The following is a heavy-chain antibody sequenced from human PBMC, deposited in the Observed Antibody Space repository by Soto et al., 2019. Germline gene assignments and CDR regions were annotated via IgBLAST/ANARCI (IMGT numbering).Heavy chain of an antibody. CDR3: ARQIGVLGELLYRPGYYYYMDV. CDR1: GGSISSSSYY. J-gene: IGHJ6*03. Sequence: SETLSLTCTVSGGSISSSSYYWGWIRQPPGKGLEWIGSIYYSGSTYYNPSLKSRVTISVDTSKNQFSLKLSSVTAADTAVYYCARQIGVLGELLYRPGYYYYMDVWGKGTTVTVSS. V-gene: IGHV4-39*01. D-gene: IGHD3-10*01. CDR2: IYYSGST.